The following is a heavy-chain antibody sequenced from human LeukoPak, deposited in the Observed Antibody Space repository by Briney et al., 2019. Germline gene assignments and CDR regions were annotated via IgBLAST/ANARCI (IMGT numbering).Heavy chain of an antibody. CDR3: ARAYYDIPPNWFDP. CDR2: IYYSGST. D-gene: IGHD3-9*01. CDR1: GGSISSSSYY. V-gene: IGHV4-39*01. J-gene: IGHJ5*02. Sequence: PSETLPLTCTVSGGSISSSSYYWGWIRQPPGKGLEWIGSIYYSGSTYYNPSLKSRVTISVDTSKNQFSLKLSSVTAADTAVYYCARAYYDIPPNWFDPWGQGTLVTVSS.